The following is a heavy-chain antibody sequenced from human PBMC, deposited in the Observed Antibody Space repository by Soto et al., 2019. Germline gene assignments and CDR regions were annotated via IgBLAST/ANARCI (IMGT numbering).Heavy chain of an antibody. CDR3: ARGTREQWLVSTIDNYFDY. CDR1: GGSISSGDYY. J-gene: IGHJ4*02. D-gene: IGHD6-19*01. Sequence: QVQLQESGPGLVKPSQTLSLTCTVSGGSISSGDYYWSWIRQPPGKGLEWIGYIYYSGSTYYNPSLKSRVTISVDTSKNQFSLKLSSVTAADTAVYYCARGTREQWLVSTIDNYFDYWGQGTLVTVSS. V-gene: IGHV4-30-4*01. CDR2: IYYSGST.